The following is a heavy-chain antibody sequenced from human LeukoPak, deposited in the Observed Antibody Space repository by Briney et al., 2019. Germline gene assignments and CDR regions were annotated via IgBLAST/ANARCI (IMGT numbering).Heavy chain of an antibody. CDR1: GGSISTYY. D-gene: IGHD3-16*01. Sequence: PSETLSLTCTVSGGSISTYYWSWIWQPPGKTLEWIGYIYYTGNTNYNPSLKSRVTISVDTSKNLFSLKLSSVTAADTAVYYCARVGEGAFDIWGQGTMVTVSS. J-gene: IGHJ3*02. CDR2: IYYTGNT. CDR3: ARVGEGAFDI. V-gene: IGHV4-59*01.